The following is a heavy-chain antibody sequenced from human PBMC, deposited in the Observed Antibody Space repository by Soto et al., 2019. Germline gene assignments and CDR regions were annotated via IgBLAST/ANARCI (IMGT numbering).Heavy chain of an antibody. D-gene: IGHD6-19*01. CDR1: GFTFSSYG. CDR2: IWYDGSNK. Sequence: QVQLVESGGGVVQPGRSLRLSCAASGFTFSSYGMHWVRQAPGKGLEWVAVIWYDGSNKYYADSVKGRFTISRDNSKNTLDLQMNILRAEDTALYYCARGYISGWYSAVDIWGQGTMVTVSS. J-gene: IGHJ3*02. CDR3: ARGYISGWYSAVDI. V-gene: IGHV3-33*01.